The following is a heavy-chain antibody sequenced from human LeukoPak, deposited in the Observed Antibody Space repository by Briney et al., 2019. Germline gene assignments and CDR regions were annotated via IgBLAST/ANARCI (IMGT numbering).Heavy chain of an antibody. CDR1: GFTFSSYA. Sequence: GGSLRLSCAASGFTFSSYAMHWVRQAPGKGLEWVAVISYDGSNKYYADSVKGRFTISRDNSKNTLYLQMNSLKTEDTAVYYCTNHDYGGNAYDYWGQGTLVTVSS. CDR2: ISYDGSNK. CDR3: TNHDYGGNAYDY. D-gene: IGHD4-23*01. V-gene: IGHV3-30*04. J-gene: IGHJ4*02.